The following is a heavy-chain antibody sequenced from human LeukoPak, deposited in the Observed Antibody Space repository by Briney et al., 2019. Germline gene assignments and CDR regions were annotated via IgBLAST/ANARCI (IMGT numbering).Heavy chain of an antibody. J-gene: IGHJ5*02. Sequence: SETLSLTCTVSGGSISSYHWSWIRQPAGKGLEWIGRIYTSGSTNYNPSLKGRVTMSLDTSKNQLSLKLTSVTAADTAVYYCARGTPHYYGSGSYYIRRFDPWGQGTLVTVSS. CDR1: GGSISSYH. D-gene: IGHD3-10*01. CDR2: IYTSGST. V-gene: IGHV4-4*07. CDR3: ARGTPHYYGSGSYYIRRFDP.